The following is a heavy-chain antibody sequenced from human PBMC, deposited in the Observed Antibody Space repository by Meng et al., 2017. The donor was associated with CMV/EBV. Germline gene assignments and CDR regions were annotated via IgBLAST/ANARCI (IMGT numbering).Heavy chain of an antibody. J-gene: IGHJ4*02. Sequence: SETLSLTCTVSGGSVSSGSYYWSWIRQPPGKGLEWIGYIYYSGSTNYNPSLKSRVTISVDTSKNQFSLKLSSVTAADTAVYYCARPHYANYFDYWGQGTLVTVSS. CDR3: ARPHYANYFDY. D-gene: IGHD4-17*01. CDR1: GGSVSSGSYY. CDR2: IYYSGST. V-gene: IGHV4-61*01.